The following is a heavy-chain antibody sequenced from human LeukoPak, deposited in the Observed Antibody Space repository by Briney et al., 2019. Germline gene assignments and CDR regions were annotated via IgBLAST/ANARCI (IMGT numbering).Heavy chain of an antibody. D-gene: IGHD1-26*01. CDR2: ISGSGGST. CDR1: GFTFSSYA. CDR3: ANEIVGASYDY. V-gene: IGHV3-23*01. Sequence: GGSLRLSCAASGFTFSSYAMNWVRQAPGKGLEWVSAISGSGGSTYYADSVKGRFTVSRDNSKNTLYLQMNSLRAEDTAVYYCANEIVGASYDYWGQGTLVTVSS. J-gene: IGHJ4*02.